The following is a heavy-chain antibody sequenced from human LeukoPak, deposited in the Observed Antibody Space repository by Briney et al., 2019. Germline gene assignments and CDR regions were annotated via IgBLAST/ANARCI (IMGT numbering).Heavy chain of an antibody. V-gene: IGHV1-2*02. CDR1: GYTFTGYY. CDR2: INPNSGGT. CDR3: ARDIGIAARPKSAFDT. Sequence: ASVNASCKASGYTFTGYYMHWVRQAPGQGLEWMGWINPNSGGTNYAQKFQGRLTMTRDTSISTAYMELSRLRSDDTAVYYCARDIGIAARPKSAFDTWGQGTTVTVSS. D-gene: IGHD6-6*01. J-gene: IGHJ3*02.